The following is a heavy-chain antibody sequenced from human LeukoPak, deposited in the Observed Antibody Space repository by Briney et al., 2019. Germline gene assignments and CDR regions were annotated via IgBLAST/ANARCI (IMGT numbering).Heavy chain of an antibody. Sequence: GGSLRLSCAASGFTFSSYSVNWVRQAPGKGLEWVSSISSSSSYIYYADSVKGRFTISRDNAKNSLYLQMNSLRAEDTAVYYCARVVSDEAEDDYWGQGTLVTVSS. V-gene: IGHV3-21*01. CDR1: GFTFSSYS. D-gene: IGHD6-6*01. CDR2: ISSSSSYI. J-gene: IGHJ4*02. CDR3: ARVVSDEAEDDY.